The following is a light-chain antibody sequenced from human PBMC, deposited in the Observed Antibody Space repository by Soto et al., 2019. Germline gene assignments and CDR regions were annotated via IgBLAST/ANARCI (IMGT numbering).Light chain of an antibody. Sequence: AIQMTQSPSSLSASVGDRVTITCRASQGIRNDLGWFQQKPGKAPKLLIYAASSLQSGVPSRFSGSGSGTDFTLTISSPHPEDFATYYCLQDYNYPWTFGQGTKVEIK. J-gene: IGKJ1*01. CDR1: QGIRND. CDR2: AAS. CDR3: LQDYNYPWT. V-gene: IGKV1-6*01.